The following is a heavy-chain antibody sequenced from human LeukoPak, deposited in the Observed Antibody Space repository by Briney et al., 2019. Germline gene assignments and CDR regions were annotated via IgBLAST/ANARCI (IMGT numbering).Heavy chain of an antibody. CDR1: GFTFSNYW. D-gene: IGHD3-10*01. V-gene: IGHV3-74*01. CDR2: INRDGSTT. J-gene: IGHJ4*02. CDR3: ARDKKSGESSEIDY. Sequence: QPGGSLRLSCAASGFTFSNYWVHWVRQAPGKGLVWVSRINRDGSTTNYADSAKGRFTVSRDNAKNTLNLQMNSLRAEDTAVYYCARDKKSGESSEIDYWGQGTLVTVSS.